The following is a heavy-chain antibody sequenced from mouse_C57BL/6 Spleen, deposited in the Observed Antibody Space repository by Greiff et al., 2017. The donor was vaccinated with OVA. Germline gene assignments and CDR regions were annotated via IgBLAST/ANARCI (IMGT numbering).Heavy chain of an antibody. CDR3: ARGYGSSYPYFDV. J-gene: IGHJ1*03. V-gene: IGHV3-1*01. D-gene: IGHD1-1*01. CDR2: ISYSGST. CDR1: GYSITSGYD. Sequence: DVMLVESGPGMVKPSQSLSLTCTVTGYSITSGYDWHWIRHFPGNKLEWMGYISYSGSTNYNPSLKSRISITHDTSKNHFFLKLNSVTTEDTATYYCARGYGSSYPYFDVWGTGTTVTVSS.